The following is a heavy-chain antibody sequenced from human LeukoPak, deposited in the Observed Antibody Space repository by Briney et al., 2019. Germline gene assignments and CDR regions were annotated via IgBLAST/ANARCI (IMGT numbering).Heavy chain of an antibody. D-gene: IGHD3-3*01. CDR1: GFTFSSYS. CDR3: AKKGDHGRGYYQYFRH. Sequence: PGGSLRLSCAASGFTFSSYSMNWVRQAPGKGLEWVSHISGGTSSNMYYADSVKGRFTISRDNAKNSLYLQMNSLRDEDTAVYYCAKKGDHGRGYYQYFRHWGQGTLVTVSS. J-gene: IGHJ1*01. CDR2: ISGGTSSNM. V-gene: IGHV3-48*02.